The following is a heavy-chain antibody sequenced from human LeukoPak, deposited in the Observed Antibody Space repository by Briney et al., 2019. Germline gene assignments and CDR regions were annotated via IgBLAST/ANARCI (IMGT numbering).Heavy chain of an antibody. Sequence: PSETLSLTCSISGGSIGSSYFSWIRQPAGKGLEWIGRISTSGTAIYNPSLESRVSMSIDTATNQFSLRVNSVTAADTAVYFCARGYGSGSYSTWGHGALVSVSS. J-gene: IGHJ4*03. D-gene: IGHD3-10*01. CDR3: ARGYGSGSYST. CDR2: ISTSGTA. CDR1: GGSIGSSY. V-gene: IGHV4-4*07.